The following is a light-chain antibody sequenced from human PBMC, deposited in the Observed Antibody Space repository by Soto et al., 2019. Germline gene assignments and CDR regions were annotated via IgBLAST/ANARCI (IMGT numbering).Light chain of an antibody. V-gene: IGKV1-39*01. CDR1: QSISNY. CDR2: AAS. CDR3: QQYNSYSA. J-gene: IGKJ1*01. Sequence: DIQMTQSPSSLSASVGDRVTITCRASQSISNYLNWYEQKSGKAPKLLIYAASILQTGVPSRFSGSGSGTDFTLTISSLQPDDFATYYCQQYNSYSAFGQGTKVEIK.